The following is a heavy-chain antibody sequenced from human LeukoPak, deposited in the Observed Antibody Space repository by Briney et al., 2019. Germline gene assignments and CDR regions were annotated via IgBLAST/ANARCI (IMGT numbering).Heavy chain of an antibody. CDR3: ARGPFSSSWSEFDY. V-gene: IGHV3-21*06. D-gene: IGHD6-13*01. CDR1: GFTFSSYA. CDR2: ISGDSRYI. J-gene: IGHJ4*02. Sequence: PGGSLRLSCAASGFTFSSYAMSWVRQAPGKGLEWVSCISGDSRYIYYADSLKGRSTISRDNAQNSLYLHMNNLRAEDTAVYYCARGPFSSSWSEFDYWGQGTLVTVSS.